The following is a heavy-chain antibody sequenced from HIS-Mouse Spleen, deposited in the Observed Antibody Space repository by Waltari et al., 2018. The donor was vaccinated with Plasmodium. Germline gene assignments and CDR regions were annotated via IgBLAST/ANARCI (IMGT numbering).Heavy chain of an antibody. Sequence: QVQLQQWGAGLLKPSETLSLTCAVYGGSFSGYYWSWIRQPPGKGLEWIGEINHSGSTNYNPALKSRVTISVDTSKNQFSLKLSSVTAADKAVYYCTRGRRIVVVTAPRGFFDYWGQGTLVTVSS. CDR2: INHSGST. CDR1: GGSFSGYY. V-gene: IGHV4-34*01. D-gene: IGHD2-21*02. J-gene: IGHJ4*02. CDR3: TRGRRIVVVTAPRGFFDY.